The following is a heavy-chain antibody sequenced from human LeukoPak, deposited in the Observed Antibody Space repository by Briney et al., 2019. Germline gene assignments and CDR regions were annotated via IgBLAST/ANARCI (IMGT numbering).Heavy chain of an antibody. D-gene: IGHD2-15*01. J-gene: IGHJ4*02. CDR1: GFTFSSYA. Sequence: GGSLRLSCAASGFTFSSYAMSWVRQAPGKGLEWVSAISGSGGSTYYADSVKGRFTISRDNSKNTLYLQMNSLRAEDTAAYYCAKGLQARYCSGGSCYLLGNYFDYWGQGTLVTVSS. V-gene: IGHV3-23*01. CDR3: AKGLQARYCSGGSCYLLGNYFDY. CDR2: ISGSGGST.